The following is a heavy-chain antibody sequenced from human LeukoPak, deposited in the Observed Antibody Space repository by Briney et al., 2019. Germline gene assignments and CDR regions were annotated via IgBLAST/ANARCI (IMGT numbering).Heavy chain of an antibody. J-gene: IGHJ4*02. D-gene: IGHD3-3*01. Sequence: SETLSLTCTVSGGSIRSYYWSWIRQPAGKGLEWIGRIYTSSSTDYNPSLKSRVTMSVDTSKNQFSLKLGSVTAADTAVYYCARAWSGYYNLFDYWGQGPLVTVSS. CDR1: GGSIRSYY. CDR3: ARAWSGYYNLFDY. V-gene: IGHV4-4*07. CDR2: IYTSSST.